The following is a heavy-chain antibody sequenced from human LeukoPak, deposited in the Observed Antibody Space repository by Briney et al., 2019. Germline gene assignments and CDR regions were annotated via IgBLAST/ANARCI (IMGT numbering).Heavy chain of an antibody. Sequence: SETLSLTCSVSGASFSTNYWSWIRQPPGRGLEWIGYVFDSGSTNYNPSLKSRVTMSVDTSRNQFSLKLSSVTAADTAIYYCARDPRIVGTTPPYWYFDLWGRGTLVTVSS. CDR1: GASFSTNY. D-gene: IGHD1-26*01. CDR3: ARDPRIVGTTPPYWYFDL. CDR2: VFDSGST. V-gene: IGHV4-59*12. J-gene: IGHJ2*01.